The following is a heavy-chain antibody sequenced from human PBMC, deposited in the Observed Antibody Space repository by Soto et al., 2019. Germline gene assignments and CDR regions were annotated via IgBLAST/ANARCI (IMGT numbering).Heavy chain of an antibody. D-gene: IGHD3-16*01. J-gene: IGHJ4*02. CDR2: INWKSDI. CDR3: AISQDRGGRTTFIY. V-gene: IGHV3-9*01. Sequence: PGGSLRLSCAVSGFTFDDNAMHWVRQAPEKGLEWVSGINWKSDIGYADSVEGRFTISGDNAENSLYLQMNSLRAEDTALYYCAISQDRGGRTTFIYWGQGTQVTVS. CDR1: GFTFDDNA.